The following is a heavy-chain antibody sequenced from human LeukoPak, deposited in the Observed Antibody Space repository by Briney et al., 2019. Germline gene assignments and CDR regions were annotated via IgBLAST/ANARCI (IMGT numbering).Heavy chain of an antibody. J-gene: IGHJ3*02. CDR1: GYRFTSYW. CDR3: ARRRGRYSGDAFDI. CDR2: IYPGDSDT. Sequence: GGSLKISCKGSGYRFTSYWIGWVRQMPGKGLEWMGFIYPGDSDTRYSPSFQGQVTISVDKSMSTAYLQWSSLKASDTAMYYCARRRGRYSGDAFDIWGQGTMVTVSS. V-gene: IGHV5-51*01. D-gene: IGHD1-26*01.